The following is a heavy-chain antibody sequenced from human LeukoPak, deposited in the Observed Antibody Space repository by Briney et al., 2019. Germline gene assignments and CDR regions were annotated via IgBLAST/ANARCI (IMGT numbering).Heavy chain of an antibody. CDR3: ARDECSSTSCYPPFYYYMDV. CDR1: GGTFSNYV. Sequence: GSSVKVSCKASGGTFSNYVISWVRQAPRQWLEWMGGIIAIFGTANYAQKFQGRVTITADESTSTAYMELSSLRSEDTAVYYCARDECSSTSCYPPFYYYMDVWGKGTTVTVSS. CDR2: IIAIFGTA. V-gene: IGHV1-69*01. J-gene: IGHJ6*03. D-gene: IGHD2-2*01.